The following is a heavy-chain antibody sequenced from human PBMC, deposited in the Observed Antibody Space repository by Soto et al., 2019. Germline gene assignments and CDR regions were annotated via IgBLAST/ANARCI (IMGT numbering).Heavy chain of an antibody. CDR2: ISYDGSNK. Sequence: GSLLPSGSASGFTFSSYGMHWVRQAPGKGLEWVAVISYDGSNKYYADSVKVRFTISRDNSKNTLYLQMNSLRAEDTAVYYCAKTPWRGGYDNPFFDYWGQGTLVTVYS. D-gene: IGHD5-12*01. CDR1: GFTFSSYG. CDR3: AKTPWRGGYDNPFFDY. J-gene: IGHJ4*02. V-gene: IGHV3-30*18.